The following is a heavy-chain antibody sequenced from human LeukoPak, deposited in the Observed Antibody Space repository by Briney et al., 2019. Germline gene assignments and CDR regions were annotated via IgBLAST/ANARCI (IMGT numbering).Heavy chain of an antibody. CDR1: GFTFSSYS. Sequence: GGSLRLSCAASGFTFSSYSMNWVRQAPGKGLEWVSYISSSSSTIYYADSVKGRFTISRDNAKNSLYLQMNSLRAEDTAVYYCARDSGTTFPVWFGPWGQGTLVTVSS. CDR3: ARDSGTTFPVWFGP. D-gene: IGHD1-7*01. CDR2: ISSSSSTI. V-gene: IGHV3-48*04. J-gene: IGHJ5*02.